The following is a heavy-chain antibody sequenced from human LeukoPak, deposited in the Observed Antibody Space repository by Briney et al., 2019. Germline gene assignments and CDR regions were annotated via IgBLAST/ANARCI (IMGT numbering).Heavy chain of an antibody. CDR3: ASQPAYSSGWYDY. J-gene: IGHJ4*02. V-gene: IGHV3-9*01. CDR2: ISWDSGTI. CDR1: GFTFDDYA. D-gene: IGHD6-19*01. Sequence: PGGSLRLSCAASGFTFDDYAMHWVRQAPGKGLEWVSGISWDSGTIGYADSVKGRFTISRDNAKNSLYLQMNSLRAEDTALYYCASQPAYSSGWYDYWSQGTLVTVSS.